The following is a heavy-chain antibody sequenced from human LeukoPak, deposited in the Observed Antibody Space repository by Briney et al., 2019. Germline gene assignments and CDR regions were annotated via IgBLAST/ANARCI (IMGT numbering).Heavy chain of an antibody. CDR2: ISSSSSYI. CDR1: GFTFSSYS. J-gene: IGHJ4*02. CDR3: ARMVSSSSWYRFDY. D-gene: IGHD6-13*01. V-gene: IGHV3-21*01. Sequence: PGGSLRLSCAASGFTFSSYSMNWVRQAPGKGLEWASSISSSSSYIYYADSVKGRFTISRDNAKNSLYLQMNSLRAEDTAVYYCARMVSSSSWYRFDYWGQGTLVTVSS.